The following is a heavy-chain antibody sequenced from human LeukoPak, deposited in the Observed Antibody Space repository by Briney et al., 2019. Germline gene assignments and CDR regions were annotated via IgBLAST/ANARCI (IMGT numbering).Heavy chain of an antibody. J-gene: IGHJ4*02. CDR1: GFTLGGHD. CDR3: VREARGYHYTYFVY. D-gene: IGHD5-18*01. V-gene: IGHV3-13*01. CDR2: VSAGHHA. Sequence: PGGSLRLSCTASGFTLGGHDMHWVRQTTRDGLGWVAAVSAGHHAFYAGSVKGRFTVSREDAKNSLYLQMNSLRAGDTAVYYCVREARGYHYTYFVYWGQGSLVTVSS.